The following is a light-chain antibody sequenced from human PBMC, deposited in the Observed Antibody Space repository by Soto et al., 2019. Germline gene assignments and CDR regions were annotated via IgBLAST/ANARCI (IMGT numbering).Light chain of an antibody. CDR3: QQYHIYPLT. CDR1: QSIITW. J-gene: IGKJ4*01. Sequence: DIQMTQSPSTLPASVGDRVTITCRASQSIITWLAWFQQAPGKAPKILISDASSLKSGVPSRFSGSGSGTEFTLTISSLQPDDFATDYCQQYHIYPLTCGGGTKVEV. V-gene: IGKV1-5*01. CDR2: DAS.